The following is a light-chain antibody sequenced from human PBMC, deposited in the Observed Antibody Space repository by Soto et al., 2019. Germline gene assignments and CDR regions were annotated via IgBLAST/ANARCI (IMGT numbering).Light chain of an antibody. CDR1: QSVSSSY. V-gene: IGKV3-20*01. CDR3: QQYGSSPWYT. J-gene: IGKJ2*01. Sequence: EIVLTQSPGTLSLSPGERATLSCRASQSVSSSYLAWYQQKPGQAPRLLIYDASSSATGIPDRLSGSGSGTDFTLTISRLEPEDFAVYYCQQYGSSPWYTFGQGTKLEIK. CDR2: DAS.